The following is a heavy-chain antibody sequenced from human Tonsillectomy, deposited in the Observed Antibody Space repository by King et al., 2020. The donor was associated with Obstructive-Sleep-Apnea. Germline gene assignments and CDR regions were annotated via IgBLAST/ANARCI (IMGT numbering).Heavy chain of an antibody. CDR3: TREGGTYCSSTSCYPYYFDY. CDR1: GFTFGDYA. V-gene: IGHV3-49*03. CDR2: VRSKAYGGTT. Sequence: VQLVESGGGLVQPGRSLRLSCTASGFTFGDYAMSWFRQAPGKGLEWVGFVRSKAYGGTTEYAASVKGRFTISRDDSKTIAYLQMKSLKTEDTAVYYCTREGGTYCSSTSCYPYYFDYWGQGTLVTVSS. D-gene: IGHD2-2*01. J-gene: IGHJ4*02.